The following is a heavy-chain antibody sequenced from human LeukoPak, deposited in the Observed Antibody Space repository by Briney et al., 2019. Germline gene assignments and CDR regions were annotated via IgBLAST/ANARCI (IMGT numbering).Heavy chain of an antibody. D-gene: IGHD2-15*01. CDR2: ISGSGGST. J-gene: IGHJ4*02. CDR1: GFTFSSYA. CDR3: GRGLNNVVVGTATDVGDHYFDY. Sequence: GGSLRLSCAASGFTFSSYAMSWVRQAPGKGLEWVSAISGSGGSTYYADSVKGRFTISRDNAKNSLYLQMNSLRAEDTAVYYCGRGLNNVVVGTATDVGDHYFDYWGQGTLVTVSS. V-gene: IGHV3-23*01.